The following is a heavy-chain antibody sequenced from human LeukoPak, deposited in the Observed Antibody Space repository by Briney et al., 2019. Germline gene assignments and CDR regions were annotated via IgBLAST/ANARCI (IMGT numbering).Heavy chain of an antibody. CDR1: GFTFSSYA. V-gene: IGHV3-23*01. Sequence: PGGSLRLSCAASGFTFSSYAMSWVRQAPGKGLEWVSAISGSGGSTYYADSVKGRFTISRDNSKNTLYLQMNSLRAEDTAVYYCAKAGKLWFRESPVDYWGQGTLVTVSS. CDR3: AKAGKLWFRESPVDY. D-gene: IGHD3-10*01. CDR2: ISGSGGST. J-gene: IGHJ4*02.